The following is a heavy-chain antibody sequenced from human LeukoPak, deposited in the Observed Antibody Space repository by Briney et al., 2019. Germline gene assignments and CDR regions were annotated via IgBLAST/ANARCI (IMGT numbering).Heavy chain of an antibody. V-gene: IGHV3-15*01. D-gene: IGHD6-19*01. CDR2: IKSKTDGGTT. J-gene: IGHJ4*02. Sequence: GGSLRLSCAASGFTFSNAWMSWVRQAPGKGLEWVGRIKSKTDGGTTDYAAPVKGRFTISRDDSKNTLYLQMNSQKTEDTAVYYCTTGRSSGWYEGDYWGQGTLVTVSS. CDR3: TTGRSSGWYEGDY. CDR1: GFTFSNAW.